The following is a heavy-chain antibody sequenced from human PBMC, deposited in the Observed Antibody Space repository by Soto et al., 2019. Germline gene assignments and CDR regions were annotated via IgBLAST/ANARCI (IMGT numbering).Heavy chain of an antibody. V-gene: IGHV3-23*01. CDR2: VSGSGTNS. CDR3: AKGRSSAPDYFFDY. J-gene: IGHJ4*02. Sequence: RRLSCAASGFTFRSYAMHWVRQTPGKGLEWVSGVSGSGTNSYFAESVKGRFTVSRDNSKNTFYLEMTGLRGDDTAVYYCAKGRSSAPDYFFDYWGQGILVTVSS. D-gene: IGHD3-10*01. CDR1: GFTFRSYA.